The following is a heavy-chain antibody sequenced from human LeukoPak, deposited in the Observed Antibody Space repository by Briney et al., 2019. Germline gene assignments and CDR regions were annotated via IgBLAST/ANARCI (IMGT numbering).Heavy chain of an antibody. Sequence: PSETLSLTCTVSGGSISSYYWSWIRQPPGKGLEWIGYIYYSGSTNYNPSLKSRVTISVDTSKNQFSLKLSSVTAADTAVYYCARLWIQLWPFDYWGQGTLVTVSS. V-gene: IGHV4-59*08. CDR1: GGSISSYY. J-gene: IGHJ4*02. CDR2: IYYSGST. CDR3: ARLWIQLWPFDY. D-gene: IGHD5-18*01.